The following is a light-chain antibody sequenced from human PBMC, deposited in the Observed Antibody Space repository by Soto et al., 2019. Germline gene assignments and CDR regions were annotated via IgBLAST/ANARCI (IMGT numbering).Light chain of an antibody. CDR1: SSDVGGYNY. Sequence: QSALTQPASVSGSPGQSITISCTGTSSDVGGYNYVSWYQQHTGKVPKLMIYDVSNRPSGVSNRFSGSKSGNTASLTISGLQAEDEADYYCSSYTRSSTLVFGVGTQLTVL. V-gene: IGLV2-14*01. J-gene: IGLJ2*01. CDR2: DVS. CDR3: SSYTRSSTLV.